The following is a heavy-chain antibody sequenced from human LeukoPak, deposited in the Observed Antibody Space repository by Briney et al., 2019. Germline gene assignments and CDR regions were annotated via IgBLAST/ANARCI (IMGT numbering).Heavy chain of an antibody. CDR3: ARGEWSGYDYRPDYYYYMDV. J-gene: IGHJ6*03. CDR1: GFTFSSYW. CDR2: ISSSSSYI. D-gene: IGHD5-12*01. V-gene: IGHV3-21*01. Sequence: PGGSLRLSCAASGFTFSSYWMSWVRQAPGKGLEWVSSISSSSSYIYYADSVKGRFTISRDNAKNSLYLQMNSLRAEDTAVYYCARGEWSGYDYRPDYYYYMDVWGKGTTVTVSS.